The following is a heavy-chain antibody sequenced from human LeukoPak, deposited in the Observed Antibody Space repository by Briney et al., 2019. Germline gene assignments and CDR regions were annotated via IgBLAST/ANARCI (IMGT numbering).Heavy chain of an antibody. D-gene: IGHD3-22*01. CDR2: ISGSGGST. J-gene: IGHJ4*02. Sequence: GGSLRLSCAASGFTFSSYAISWVRQAPGKGLEWVSAISGSGGSTYYADSVKGRFTISRDNSKNTLYLQMNSLRAEDTAVYYCAKADGNYYDSSGLPSDYWGQGTLVTVSS. CDR3: AKADGNYYDSSGLPSDY. V-gene: IGHV3-23*01. CDR1: GFTFSSYA.